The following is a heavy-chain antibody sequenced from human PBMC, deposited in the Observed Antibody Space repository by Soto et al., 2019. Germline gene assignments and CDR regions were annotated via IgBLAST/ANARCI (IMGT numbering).Heavy chain of an antibody. D-gene: IGHD5-12*01. Sequence: SATLSLTCAVYGGSFSGYYWSWIRQPPGKGLEWIGEINHSGSTNYNPSLKSRVTISVDTSKNQFSLKLSSVTAADTAVYYCARDRHVDIAATGGRNYYYYYGMDVWGQGTTVTVSS. CDR3: ARDRHVDIAATGGRNYYYYYGMDV. J-gene: IGHJ6*02. CDR1: GGSFSGYY. CDR2: INHSGST. V-gene: IGHV4-34*01.